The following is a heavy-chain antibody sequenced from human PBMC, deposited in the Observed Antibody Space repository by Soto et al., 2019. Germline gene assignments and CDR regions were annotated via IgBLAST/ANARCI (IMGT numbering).Heavy chain of an antibody. V-gene: IGHV3-23*01. D-gene: IGHD3-10*01. CDR2: TSGSGGST. J-gene: IGHJ5*02. CDR1: GFTFSSYA. Sequence: GGSLRLSCAASGFTFSSYAMSWVRQAPGKGLEWVSATSGSGGSTYYADSVKGRFTISRDNSKNTLYLQMNSLRAEDTAVYYCAKARGGLLWFGELPAWGQGTLVTVSS. CDR3: AKARGGLLWFGELPA.